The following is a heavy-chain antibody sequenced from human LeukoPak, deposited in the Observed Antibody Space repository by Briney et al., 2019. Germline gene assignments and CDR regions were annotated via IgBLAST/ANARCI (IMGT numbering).Heavy chain of an antibody. CDR1: GGSISSYY. D-gene: IGHD5-12*01. Sequence: SETLSLTCTVSGGSISSYYWSWIRQPPGKGLEWIGYIYYSGSTNYNPSLKSRVTISVDTSKNQFSLKLSSVTAADTAVYYCTRSDNVDIVATSAGGWFDPWGQGTLVTVSS. J-gene: IGHJ5*02. V-gene: IGHV4-59*01. CDR3: TRSDNVDIVATSAGGWFDP. CDR2: IYYSGST.